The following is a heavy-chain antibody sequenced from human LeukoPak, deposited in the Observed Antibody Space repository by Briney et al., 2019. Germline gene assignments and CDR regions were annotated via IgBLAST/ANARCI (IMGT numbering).Heavy chain of an antibody. CDR2: ISVYNGNT. J-gene: IGHJ4*02. V-gene: IGHV1-18*01. CDR3: ARESYNSGSYYNDY. CDR1: DYTFTSYG. D-gene: IGHD3-10*01. Sequence: ASVKVSCKASDYTFTSYGISWVRQAPGQGLEWMGWISVYNGNTNYAQKLQGRVTMTTDTSTSTAYMELRSLRSDDTALYYCARESYNSGSYYNDYWGQGTLVTVSS.